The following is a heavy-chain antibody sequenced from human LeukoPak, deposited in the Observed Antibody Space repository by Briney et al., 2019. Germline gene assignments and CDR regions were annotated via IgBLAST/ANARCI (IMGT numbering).Heavy chain of an antibody. CDR2: IHYTGDM. CDR1: GGSISSSSYF. J-gene: IGHJ6*03. V-gene: IGHV4-39*01. Sequence: SETLSLTCTVSGGSISSSSYFWGWIRQPPGKGLEWIASIHYTGDMYFNPSLKSRVTISIDTSNKQFSLKMTSVTAADTALYFCARQLYTSGSYFAPIDVRGKGTTVTISS. D-gene: IGHD3-10*01. CDR3: ARQLYTSGSYFAPIDV.